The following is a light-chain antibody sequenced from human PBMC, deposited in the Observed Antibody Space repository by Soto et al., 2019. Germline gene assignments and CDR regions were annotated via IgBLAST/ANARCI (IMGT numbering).Light chain of an antibody. Sequence: EIVMTQSPVTLSVSPGERATLSCRASQSVRSNLAWYQQKPGQAPRLLMYDASTRATGIPARFSGSGSGTEFALTISSLQSEDFAVYYCQQYNYWPPWTFGQGTRLEIK. CDR3: QQYNYWPPWT. CDR2: DAS. CDR1: QSVRSN. V-gene: IGKV3-15*01. J-gene: IGKJ5*01.